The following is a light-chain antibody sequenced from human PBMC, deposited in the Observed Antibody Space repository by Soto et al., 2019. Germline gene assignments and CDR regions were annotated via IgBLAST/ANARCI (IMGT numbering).Light chain of an antibody. V-gene: IGKV1-12*01. Sequence: DIQMTQSPSSVSASVGDRVTITCRASQGISGWLAWYQHKPGNAPKLLIYAASRLQTGVPSRFSDSGSGTDFTLTISSLQPEDFATYYCQQLNSFPITFGQGTRLEIK. CDR2: AAS. CDR3: QQLNSFPIT. J-gene: IGKJ5*01. CDR1: QGISGW.